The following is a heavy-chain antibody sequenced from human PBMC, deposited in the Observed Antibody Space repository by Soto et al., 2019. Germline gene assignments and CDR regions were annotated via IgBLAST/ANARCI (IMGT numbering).Heavy chain of an antibody. CDR3: ARGDTAMGFDFDY. CDR1: GGTFSSYT. V-gene: IGHV1-69*02. D-gene: IGHD5-18*01. Sequence: QVQLVQSGAEVKKPGSSVKVSCKASGGTFSSYTISWVRQAPGQGLEWMGRIIPILGIANYAQKFQGRVTITADKSTSKAYMELSSLRSEDTAVYYCARGDTAMGFDFDYWGQGTLVTVSS. CDR2: IIPILGIA. J-gene: IGHJ4*02.